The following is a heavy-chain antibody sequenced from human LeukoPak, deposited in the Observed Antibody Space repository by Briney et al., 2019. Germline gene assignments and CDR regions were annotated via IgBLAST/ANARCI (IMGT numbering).Heavy chain of an antibody. D-gene: IGHD3-10*01. Sequence: AGGSLRLSCAASGFTFSTYNMNWVRQAPGKGLEWVSYISLSSTSIYYADSVKGRFTISRDNAKKSLYLQMNSLKAEDTAVYYCARGAYGFDYYYYMDVWGKGTTVTVSS. CDR1: GFTFSTYN. CDR3: ARGAYGFDYYYYMDV. V-gene: IGHV3-48*01. CDR2: ISLSSTSI. J-gene: IGHJ6*03.